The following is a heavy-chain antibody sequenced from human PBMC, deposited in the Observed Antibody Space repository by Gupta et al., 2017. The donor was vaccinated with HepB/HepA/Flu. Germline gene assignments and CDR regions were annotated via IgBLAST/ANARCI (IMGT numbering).Heavy chain of an antibody. CDR1: GGSISSSSYY. Sequence: QLQLQESGPGLVKPSETLSLTCTVSGGSISSSSYYWGWIRQPPGKGLEWIGSIYYSGSTYYNPSLKSRVTISVDTSKNQFSLKLSSVTAADTAVYYCARLPIFWDSHWYFDLWGRGTLVTVSS. V-gene: IGHV4-39*01. CDR2: IYYSGST. J-gene: IGHJ2*01. D-gene: IGHD3-9*01. CDR3: ARLPIFWDSHWYFDL.